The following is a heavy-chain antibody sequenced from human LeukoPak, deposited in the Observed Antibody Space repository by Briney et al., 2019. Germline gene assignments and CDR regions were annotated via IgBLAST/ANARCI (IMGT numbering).Heavy chain of an antibody. D-gene: IGHD2-2*01. CDR2: ISSSSSYI. CDR1: GFTVSSNY. Sequence: PGGSLRLSCAASGFTVSSNYMSWVRQAPGKGLEWVSSISSSSSYIYYADSVKGRFTISRDNAKNSLYLQMNSLRAEDTAVYYCARESKYGDAFDIWGQGTMVTVSS. J-gene: IGHJ3*02. CDR3: ARESKYGDAFDI. V-gene: IGHV3-21*01.